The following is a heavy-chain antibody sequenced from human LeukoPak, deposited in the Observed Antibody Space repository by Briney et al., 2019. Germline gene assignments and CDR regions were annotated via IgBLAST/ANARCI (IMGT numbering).Heavy chain of an antibody. J-gene: IGHJ4*02. CDR1: GFTFTTYA. CDR3: AKDNDPRAYSAYDSYDY. CDR2: ISNTGDST. D-gene: IGHD5-12*01. V-gene: IGHV3-23*01. Sequence: GGSLRLSCAASGFTFTTYAMSWVRQAPGKELEGVSAISNTGDSTYHADSVKGRFTISRDNSKTTLFLQMNSLRAEDTAVYYCAKDNDPRAYSAYDSYDYWGQGTLVTVSS.